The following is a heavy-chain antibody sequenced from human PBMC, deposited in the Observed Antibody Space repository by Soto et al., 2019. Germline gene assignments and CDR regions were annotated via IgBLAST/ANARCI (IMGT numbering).Heavy chain of an antibody. V-gene: IGHV4-39*01. Sequence: PSETLSLTCTVSGGSISSSSYYWVLIRQPPGKGLEWIGSIYYSGSTYYNPSLKSRVTISVDTSKNQFSLKLSSVTAADTAVYYCAINYDFWSGYLDYWGQGTLVTVSS. J-gene: IGHJ4*02. CDR2: IYYSGST. CDR1: GGSISSSSYY. D-gene: IGHD3-3*01. CDR3: AINYDFWSGYLDY.